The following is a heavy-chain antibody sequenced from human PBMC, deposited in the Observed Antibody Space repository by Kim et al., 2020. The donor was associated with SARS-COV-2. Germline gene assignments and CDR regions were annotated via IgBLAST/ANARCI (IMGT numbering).Heavy chain of an antibody. V-gene: IGHV4-39*01. CDR2: MYYSGSI. D-gene: IGHD3-3*01. Sequence: SETLSLTCTVSGGSISSSSYFWGWIRQPPGKGLEWIGSMYYSGSIYYNPSLKSRVTISVDTSKNQFSLKVNSVTAADTAVYYCASGVGAGRWRGDYWGQG. J-gene: IGHJ4*02. CDR1: GGSISSSSYF. CDR3: ASGVGAGRWRGDY.